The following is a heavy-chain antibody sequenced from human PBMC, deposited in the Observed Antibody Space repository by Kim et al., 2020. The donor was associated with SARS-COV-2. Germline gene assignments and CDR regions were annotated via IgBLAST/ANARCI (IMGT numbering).Heavy chain of an antibody. D-gene: IGHD6-19*01. CDR3: ARHEGSGWYSYYYGMDV. Sequence: SETLSLTCTVSGGSISSSSYYWGWIRQPPGKGLEWIGSIYYSGSTYYNPSLKSRVTISVDTSKNQFSLKLSSVTAADTAVYYCARHEGSGWYSYYYGMDVWGQGTTVTVSS. V-gene: IGHV4-39*01. CDR2: IYYSGST. CDR1: GGSISSSSYY. J-gene: IGHJ6*02.